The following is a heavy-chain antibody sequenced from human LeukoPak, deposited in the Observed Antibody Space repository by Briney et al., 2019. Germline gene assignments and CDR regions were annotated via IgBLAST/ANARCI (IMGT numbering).Heavy chain of an antibody. CDR1: GYTFTSYG. CDR2: ISAYNGNA. V-gene: IGHV1-18*01. J-gene: IGHJ4*02. D-gene: IGHD6-6*01. Sequence: GASVKVSCKASGYTFTSYGISWVRQAPGQGLEWMGWISAYNGNANYAQRLQGRVTMTTDTSTSTAYMELRSLRSDDTAVYYCARLSIAAPLDYWGQGTLVTVSS. CDR3: ARLSIAAPLDY.